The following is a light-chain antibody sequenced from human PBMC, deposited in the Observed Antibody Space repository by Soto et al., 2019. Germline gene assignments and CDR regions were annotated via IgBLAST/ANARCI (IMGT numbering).Light chain of an antibody. CDR1: QSIRNY. J-gene: IGKJ1*01. V-gene: IGKV1-5*03. CDR3: QHYNSYSEA. Sequence: DVQMTQSPSTLSASVGDRVTITCRASQSIRNYLAWYQQKPGKAPKLLIYKASTLKSGVPSRFSGSGSGTEFTLTISSLQPDDFATYYCQHYNSYSEAFGQGTKVDI. CDR2: KAS.